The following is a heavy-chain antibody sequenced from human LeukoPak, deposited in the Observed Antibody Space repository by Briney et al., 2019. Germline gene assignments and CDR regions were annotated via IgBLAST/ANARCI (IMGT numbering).Heavy chain of an antibody. CDR3: ARDGYCSGNTCSFDYGVDV. CDR1: GFTFDDYA. D-gene: IGHD2-15*01. CDR2: ISWNSGNI. V-gene: IGHV3-9*01. Sequence: GGSLRLSCAASGFTFDDYAMHWVRQAPGKGLEWVSGISWNSGNIDYADSVKGRFTISRDNAKNSLYLQMNSLRAEDTALYYCARDGYCSGNTCSFDYGVDVWGQGTTVIVSS. J-gene: IGHJ6*02.